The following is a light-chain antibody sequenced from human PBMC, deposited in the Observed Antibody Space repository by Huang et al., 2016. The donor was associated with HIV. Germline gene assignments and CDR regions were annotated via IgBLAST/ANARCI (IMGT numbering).Light chain of an antibody. J-gene: IGKJ5*01. CDR3: QQGYSALIT. Sequence: DILLTQSPSSLSASVVDRVTITCRASQNIHTYLNLYQQKPGKAPNLLIHSASTLQTGVPSRFSGSGSGTDFTLTVNSLQPEDSATYYCQQGYSALITFGQGTRL. CDR2: SAS. V-gene: IGKV1-39*01. CDR1: QNIHTY.